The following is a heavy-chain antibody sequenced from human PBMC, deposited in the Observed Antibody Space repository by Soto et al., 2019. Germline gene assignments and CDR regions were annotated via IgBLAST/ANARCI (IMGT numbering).Heavy chain of an antibody. J-gene: IGHJ6*03. CDR2: ISGSGGST. D-gene: IGHD3-3*01. CDR3: AKAVSGTIFGVVIIFTMDV. Sequence: GSLRLSCAASGFTFSSYAMSWVRQAPGKGLEWVSAISGSGGSTYYADSVKGRFTISRDNSKNTLYLQMNSLRAEDTAVYYCAKAVSGTIFGVVIIFTMDVWGKGTTVTVSS. V-gene: IGHV3-23*01. CDR1: GFTFSSYA.